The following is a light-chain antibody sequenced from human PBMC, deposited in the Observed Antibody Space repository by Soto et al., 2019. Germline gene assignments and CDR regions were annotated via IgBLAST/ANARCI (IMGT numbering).Light chain of an antibody. J-gene: IGKJ2*01. Sequence: DIQMTQSPSSLSASVGDRVTITCRASQSISSYLNWYQQKPGKAPQLLIYAASSLQSGVPSRFSGSGSGTDFTLTISSLQPEDFATDYCQQSYSTPTFGQGTKLESK. CDR3: QQSYSTPT. V-gene: IGKV1-39*01. CDR2: AAS. CDR1: QSISSY.